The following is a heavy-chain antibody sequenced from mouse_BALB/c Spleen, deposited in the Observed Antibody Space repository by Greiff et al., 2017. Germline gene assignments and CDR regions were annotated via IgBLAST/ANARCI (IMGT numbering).Heavy chain of an antibody. Sequence: EVKLMESGGGLVQPGGSLKLSCAASGFTFSSYTMSWVRQTPEKRLEWVEYISNGGGSTYYPDTVKGRFTISRDNAKNALYLQMSSLKSEDAAMYYCARHPCGSGGYWYFDVWGAGTTVTVSS. CDR2: ISNGGGST. J-gene: IGHJ1*01. CDR3: ARHPCGSGGYWYFDV. D-gene: IGHD1-1*01. CDR1: GFTFSSYT. V-gene: IGHV5-12-2*01.